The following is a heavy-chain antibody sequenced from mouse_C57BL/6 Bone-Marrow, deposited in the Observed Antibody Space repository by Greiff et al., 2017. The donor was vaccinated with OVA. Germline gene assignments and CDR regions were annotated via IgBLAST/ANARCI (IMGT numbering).Heavy chain of an antibody. J-gene: IGHJ2*01. Sequence: DVQLQESGPELVKPGDSVKISCKASGYSFTGYFMNWVMQSHGKSLEWIGRINPYNGDTFYNQKFKGKATLTVDKSSSTAHMELRSLTSEDSAVYYCARGRGDYYGSSYYFDYWGQGTTLTVSS. CDR3: ARGRGDYYGSSYYFDY. CDR2: INPYNGDT. D-gene: IGHD1-1*01. CDR1: GYSFTGYF. V-gene: IGHV1-20*01.